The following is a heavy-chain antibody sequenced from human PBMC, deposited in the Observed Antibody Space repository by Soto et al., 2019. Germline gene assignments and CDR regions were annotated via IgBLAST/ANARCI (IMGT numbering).Heavy chain of an antibody. CDR3: ARGRITGTFRWYNWFDP. V-gene: IGHV1-69*13. CDR2: IIPIFGTA. Sequence: SLKVSCKASGGTFSSYAISWVRQAPGQGLEWMGGIIPIFGTANYAQKFQGRVTITADESTSTAYMELSSLRSEDTAVYYCARGRITGTFRWYNWFDPWGQGTLVTVSS. D-gene: IGHD1-7*01. CDR1: GGTFSSYA. J-gene: IGHJ5*02.